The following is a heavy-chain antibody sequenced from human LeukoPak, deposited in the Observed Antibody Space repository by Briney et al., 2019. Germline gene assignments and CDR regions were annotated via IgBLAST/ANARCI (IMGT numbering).Heavy chain of an antibody. CDR3: ASIYDSSGYPDVDY. V-gene: IGHV4-61*01. CDR1: GCSFSSGSYY. D-gene: IGHD3-22*01. J-gene: IGHJ4*02. CDR2: IYYSGST. Sequence: PSETLSLTCTASGCSFSSGSYYWIWLRQAPGKGLEWLGNIYYSGSTNYNPALRSRVTISVDTSKNQFSLKLSSVTAADTAVYYCASIYDSSGYPDVDYWGQGTLVTVSS.